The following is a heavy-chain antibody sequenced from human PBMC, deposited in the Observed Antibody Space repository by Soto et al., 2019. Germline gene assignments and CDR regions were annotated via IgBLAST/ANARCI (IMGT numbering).Heavy chain of an antibody. D-gene: IGHD3-3*01. J-gene: IGHJ3*02. CDR3: ARGGGVGVAGSAAFDM. CDR2: INPATGAA. CDR1: GYPVTAYY. V-gene: IGHV1-2*02. Sequence: QLHLVQSGAVVKKPGASVTVSCSASGYPVTAYYMHWVRQAPGRGLEWMGGINPATGAAKYTQTFQGRVTMTRNTSTRTVLTELSGLTSADTAVSYGARGGGVGVAGSAAFDMWGQGTLVTVSS.